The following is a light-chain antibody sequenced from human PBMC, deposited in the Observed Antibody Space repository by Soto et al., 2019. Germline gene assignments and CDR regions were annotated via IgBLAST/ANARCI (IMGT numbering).Light chain of an antibody. CDR2: GTT. CDR1: QSVGSY. CDR3: QHRGKWPRT. J-gene: IGKJ2*01. Sequence: EIVLTQSPATLSLSPGERATLSCRASQSVGSYLAWYQQKPGQAPRLLIYGTTNRATGIPGRFSGSGSETDFTLTISSLEPEDCGVYYFQHRGKWPRTLGQGTSWRSN. V-gene: IGKV3-11*01.